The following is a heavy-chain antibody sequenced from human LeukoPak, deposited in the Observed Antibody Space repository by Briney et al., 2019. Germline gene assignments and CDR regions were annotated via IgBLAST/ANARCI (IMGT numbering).Heavy chain of an antibody. V-gene: IGHV3-30*18. CDR2: ISYDGSNK. J-gene: IGHJ4*02. D-gene: IGHD2-8*02. Sequence: PGGSLRLSCAASGFTFSSYGMHGVRQAPAKGLEWVAVISYDGSNKYYADSVKGRFTISKDNSKNTLYLQMNSLRAEDTAVYYCAKVLSTGVLDCWGQGTLVTVSS. CDR1: GFTFSSYG. CDR3: AKVLSTGVLDC.